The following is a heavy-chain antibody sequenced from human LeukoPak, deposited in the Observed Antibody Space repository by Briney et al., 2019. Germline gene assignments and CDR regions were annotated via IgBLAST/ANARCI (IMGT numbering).Heavy chain of an antibody. D-gene: IGHD6-13*01. CDR3: ARVYYSSSYDYWYFDL. J-gene: IGHJ2*01. CDR2: INHSGST. CDR1: GGSFSGYY. Sequence: PSETLSLTCAVYGGSFSGYYWSGIRHPPGKGLEWIGEINHSGSTNYNPSLKSRVTISVDTSKNHFSLKLSSVTAADTAVYYCARVYYSSSYDYWYFDLWGRGTLVTVSS. V-gene: IGHV4-34*01.